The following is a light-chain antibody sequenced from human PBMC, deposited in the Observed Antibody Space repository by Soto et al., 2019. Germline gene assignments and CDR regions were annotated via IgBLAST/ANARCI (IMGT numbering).Light chain of an antibody. CDR1: SSDVGRYNY. Sequence: QSALTQPPSASGSIGQSVTISCTGTSSDVGRYNYVSWYQQHPGKAPRVIIFEVTKRPSGVPDRFSGSKSGNTASLSVSGLRAEDEAYYYCTSYTGSDRLLIVGGTKLTVL. V-gene: IGLV2-8*01. CDR2: EVT. J-gene: IGLJ2*01. CDR3: TSYTGSDRLL.